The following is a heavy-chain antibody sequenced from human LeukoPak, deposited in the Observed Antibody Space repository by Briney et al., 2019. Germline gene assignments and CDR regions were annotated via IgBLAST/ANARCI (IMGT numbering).Heavy chain of an antibody. D-gene: IGHD2-21*02. Sequence: PSETLSLTCAVYGGSFSGYYWSWIRQPPGKGLEWIGEINHSGSTNYNPSLKSRVTISVDTSKNQLSLKLSSVTAADTAVYYCARGGVVVTARFFYWGQGTLVTVSS. CDR3: ARGGVVVTARFFY. V-gene: IGHV4-34*01. J-gene: IGHJ4*02. CDR2: INHSGST. CDR1: GGSFSGYY.